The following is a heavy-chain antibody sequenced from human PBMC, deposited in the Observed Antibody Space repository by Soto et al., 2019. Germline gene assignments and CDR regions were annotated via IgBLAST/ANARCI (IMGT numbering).Heavy chain of an antibody. D-gene: IGHD3-3*01. Sequence: PSETLSLTCAVYGESFSGYYWSWIRQPPGKGLEWIGEINHSGSTNYNPSLKSRVTISVDTSKNQFSLKLSSVTAADTAVYYCARGMLLRFLEGYYYYYGMDVWGQGTTVTVSS. V-gene: IGHV4-34*01. CDR1: GESFSGYY. CDR2: INHSGST. J-gene: IGHJ6*02. CDR3: ARGMLLRFLEGYYYYYGMDV.